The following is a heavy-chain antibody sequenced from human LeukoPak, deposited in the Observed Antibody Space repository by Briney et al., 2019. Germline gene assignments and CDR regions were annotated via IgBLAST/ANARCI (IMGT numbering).Heavy chain of an antibody. CDR2: IYYSGST. V-gene: IGHV4-31*03. CDR1: GASISSGGYY. J-gene: IGHJ4*02. CDR3: ARAGPWLQSSLINY. Sequence: PSETLSLTCTVSGASISSGGYYWTWIRQHPGKGLEWIGYIYYSGSTYYNPSLKSRITMSLDTSKNQFSLKLSSVTAADTAVYYCARAGPWLQSSLINYWGQGTLVTVSS. D-gene: IGHD5-24*01.